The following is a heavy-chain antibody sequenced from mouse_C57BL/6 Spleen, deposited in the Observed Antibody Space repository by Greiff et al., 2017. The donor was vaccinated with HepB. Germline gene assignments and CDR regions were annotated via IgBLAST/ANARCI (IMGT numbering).Heavy chain of an antibody. J-gene: IGHJ2*01. Sequence: EVQLQESVAELVRPGASVKLSCTASGYNFKNTYMHWVKQRPEQGLEWIGRIDPANGNTKYDPKFQGKATITADTSSTTAYLQLSSLTSEDTAVYCCGRNYYSNSAFDYWGQGTTLTVSS. V-gene: IGHV14-3*01. CDR3: GRNYYSNSAFDY. CDR1: GYNFKNTY. CDR2: IDPANGNT. D-gene: IGHD2-5*01.